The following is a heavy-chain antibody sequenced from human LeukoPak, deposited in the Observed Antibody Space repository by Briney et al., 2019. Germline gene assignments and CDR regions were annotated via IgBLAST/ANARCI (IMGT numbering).Heavy chain of an antibody. Sequence: GGSLRLSCAASGFTFGSYTMNWVRQAPGKGLEWVSSISSSSSYIYHADSVKGRFTISRDNAKNSLYLQMNSLRAEDTGVYYCARDLQQLALWGQGTLLTVSS. CDR2: ISSSSSYI. D-gene: IGHD6-13*01. J-gene: IGHJ4*02. CDR3: ARDLQQLAL. CDR1: GFTFGSYT. V-gene: IGHV3-21*01.